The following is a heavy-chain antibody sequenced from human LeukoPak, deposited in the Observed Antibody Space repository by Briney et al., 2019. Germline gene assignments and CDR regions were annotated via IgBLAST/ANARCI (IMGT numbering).Heavy chain of an antibody. Sequence: SETLSLTCTVSGGSLSSYYWSWIRQPPGKGLEWIGYIYYSGSTNYNPSLKSRVTIAVDTSKNQFSLKLSSVTAADTAVYYCARHYYDSSGYYYETYYYMDVWGKGTTVTVSS. V-gene: IGHV4-59*01. CDR3: ARHYYDSSGYYYETYYYMDV. CDR2: IYYSGST. D-gene: IGHD3-22*01. J-gene: IGHJ6*03. CDR1: GGSLSSYY.